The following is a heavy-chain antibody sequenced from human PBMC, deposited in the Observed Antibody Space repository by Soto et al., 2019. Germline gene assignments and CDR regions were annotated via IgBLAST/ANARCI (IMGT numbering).Heavy chain of an antibody. CDR1: GFTFNIYA. V-gene: IGHV3-30-3*01. CDR3: AREDDYGYRYINYGLDV. Sequence: PGGSLRLSCAASGFTFNIYALHWVRQAQGKGLEWVAVISFDGTKKYYSDSVKGRFTIPRDNLKNTLYLQMNNLRVEDAALYFCAREDDYGYRYINYGLDVWGQGTTVTVSS. J-gene: IGHJ6*02. D-gene: IGHD4-17*01. CDR2: ISFDGTKK.